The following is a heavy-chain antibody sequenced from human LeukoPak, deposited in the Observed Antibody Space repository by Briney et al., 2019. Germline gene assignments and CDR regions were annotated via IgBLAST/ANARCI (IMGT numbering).Heavy chain of an antibody. CDR2: IQAVNAET. J-gene: IGHJ4*02. CDR1: GYTFTSYA. V-gene: IGHV1-3*01. Sequence: APVNVSCKAAGYTFTSYAVHRVREAPGQRLGWLGWIQAVNAETEYSQKFQGRVNITRATSASTAYIALSSLRSEDTAVYSCARDRAYYYEEYCFDYWGQGTLVTVSS. CDR3: ARDRAYYYEEYCFDY. D-gene: IGHD3-22*01.